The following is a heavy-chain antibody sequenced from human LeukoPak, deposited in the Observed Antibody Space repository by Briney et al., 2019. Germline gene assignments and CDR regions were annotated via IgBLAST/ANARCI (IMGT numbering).Heavy chain of an antibody. CDR1: GYTFTSYG. Sequence: ASVKVSCKASGYTFTSYGISWGRQAPGQGLEWMGWISAYNGNTNYAQKLQGRVTMTTDTSTSTAYMELRSLRSDDTAVYYCAREIVATITYDYWGQGTLVTVSS. CDR2: ISAYNGNT. CDR3: AREIVATITYDY. V-gene: IGHV1-18*01. J-gene: IGHJ4*02. D-gene: IGHD5-12*01.